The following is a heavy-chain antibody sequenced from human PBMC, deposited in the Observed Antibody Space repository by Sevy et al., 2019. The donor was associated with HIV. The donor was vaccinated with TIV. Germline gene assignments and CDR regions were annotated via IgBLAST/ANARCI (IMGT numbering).Heavy chain of an antibody. D-gene: IGHD3-3*01. Sequence: ASVKVSCKASGGTFSSYAISWVRQAPGQGLEWMGGIIPIFGTANYAQTFQGRVTITADESTSTAYMELSSLRSEDTAVYYCARSSAREWLLFDYWGQGTLVTVSS. CDR2: IIPIFGTA. J-gene: IGHJ4*02. V-gene: IGHV1-69*13. CDR1: GGTFSSYA. CDR3: ARSSAREWLLFDY.